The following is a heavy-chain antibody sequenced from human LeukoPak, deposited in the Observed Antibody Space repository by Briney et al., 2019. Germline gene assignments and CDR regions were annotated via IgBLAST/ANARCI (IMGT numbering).Heavy chain of an antibody. Sequence: GASVNVSCKASGYTFTSYGISWVRQAPGQGLEWMGWISAYNGNTNYAQKLQGRVTMTTDTSTSTAYMELRSLRSDATAVYYCARESTVTTYFDYWGQGTLVTVSS. D-gene: IGHD4-17*01. CDR3: ARESTVTTYFDY. V-gene: IGHV1-18*01. CDR1: GYTFTSYG. CDR2: ISAYNGNT. J-gene: IGHJ4*02.